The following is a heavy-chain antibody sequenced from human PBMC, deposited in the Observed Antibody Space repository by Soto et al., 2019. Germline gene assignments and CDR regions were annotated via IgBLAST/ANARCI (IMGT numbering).Heavy chain of an antibody. CDR1: GYTFSGYY. D-gene: IGHD3-3*02. Sequence: QVQLVQSGAEVKKPGASVKVSCKASGYTFSGYYMHWVRQAPGQGLEWMGWINTLSGDTSFPQKFQGRLAMPRDTSIATAFMEVSRLTSDDTAIYYCARSLLNVILPLAYWGQGTLVSVSS. CDR3: ARSLLNVILPLAY. J-gene: IGHJ4*02. CDR2: INTLSGDT. V-gene: IGHV1-2*02.